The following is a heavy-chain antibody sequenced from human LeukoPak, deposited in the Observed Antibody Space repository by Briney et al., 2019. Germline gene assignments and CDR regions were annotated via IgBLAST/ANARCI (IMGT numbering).Heavy chain of an antibody. CDR1: GFTFSSYG. Sequence: GGSLRLSCAASGFTFSSYGMSWVRQAPGKGLEWVSGINWNGGSTGYADSVKGRFTISRDNAKNSLYLQMNSLRAEDTALYYCAREAAAGRTYYFDYWGQGTLVTVSS. V-gene: IGHV3-20*04. D-gene: IGHD6-13*01. CDR3: AREAAAGRTYYFDY. J-gene: IGHJ4*02. CDR2: INWNGGST.